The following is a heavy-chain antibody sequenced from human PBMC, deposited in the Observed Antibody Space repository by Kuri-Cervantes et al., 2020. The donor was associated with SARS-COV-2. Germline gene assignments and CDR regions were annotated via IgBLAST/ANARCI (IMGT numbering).Heavy chain of an antibody. CDR1: GYTFTSYA. D-gene: IGHD6-19*01. Sequence: ASVKVSCKASGYTFTSYAMHWVRQAPGQRLEWMGWINAGNGNTKYSQKFQGRVTITRDTSASTAYMELSSLRSEDTAVYYCARDLREAGPNWFDPWGQGTLVTVSS. CDR3: ARDLREAGPNWFDP. V-gene: IGHV1-3*01. J-gene: IGHJ5*02. CDR2: INAGNGNT.